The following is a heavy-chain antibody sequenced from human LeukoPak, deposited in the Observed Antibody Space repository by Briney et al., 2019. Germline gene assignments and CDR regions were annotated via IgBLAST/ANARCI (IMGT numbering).Heavy chain of an antibody. CDR3: ARSKYDFWSGKKEDAFDI. V-gene: IGHV4-39*07. CDR2: IYYSGST. D-gene: IGHD3-3*01. Sequence: PSETLSLTCTVSGGSISSYYWSWIRQPPGKGLEWIGSIYYSGSTYYNPSLKSRVTISVDTSKNQFSLKLSSVTAADTAMYYCARSKYDFWSGKKEDAFDIWGQGTMVTVSS. CDR1: GGSISSYY. J-gene: IGHJ3*02.